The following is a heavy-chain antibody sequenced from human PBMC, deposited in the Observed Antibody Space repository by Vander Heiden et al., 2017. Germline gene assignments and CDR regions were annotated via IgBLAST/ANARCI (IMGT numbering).Heavy chain of an antibody. D-gene: IGHD4-17*01. CDR2: ISGSGGNT. CDR1: GFTFSSYA. J-gene: IGHJ3*02. V-gene: IGHV3-23*01. CDR3: AKDRDYHTAFDI. Sequence: EVQLLESGGGLVQPGGSLRLSCAASGFTFSSYAMSWFRQGPGKGLEWVSAISGSGGNTYYADSVKGRFTISRDNSKNTLYLQMNSLRAEDTAVYYCAKDRDYHTAFDIWGQGTMVTVSS.